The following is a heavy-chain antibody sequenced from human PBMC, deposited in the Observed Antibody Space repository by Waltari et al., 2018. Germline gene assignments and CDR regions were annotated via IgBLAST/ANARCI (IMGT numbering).Heavy chain of an antibody. CDR1: GFTFDDYA. J-gene: IGHJ6*02. CDR3: AKGVIGVGGGMDV. D-gene: IGHD3-3*01. Sequence: EVQLVESGGGLVQPGRSLRLSCAASGFTFDDYAMHWVRQAPGKGLEGVSGISWNSGSIGYADSGKGRFTISRDNAKNSLYLQMNRLRAEDTALYYCAKGVIGVGGGMDVWGQGTTVTVSS. CDR2: ISWNSGSI. V-gene: IGHV3-9*01.